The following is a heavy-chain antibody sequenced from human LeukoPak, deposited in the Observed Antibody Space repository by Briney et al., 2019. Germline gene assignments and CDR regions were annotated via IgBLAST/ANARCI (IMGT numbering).Heavy chain of an antibody. CDR2: INHSGST. J-gene: IGHJ4*02. V-gene: IGHV4-34*01. CDR1: GGSFSGYY. CDR3: AGGGSYYDFWSGYLSDDY. D-gene: IGHD3-3*01. Sequence: SETLSLTCAVYGGSFSGYYWSWIRQPPGKGLEWIGEINHSGSTNYNPSLKSRVTISVDTSKNQFSLKLSSVTAADTAVYYCAGGGSYYDFWSGYLSDDYWGQGTLVTVSS.